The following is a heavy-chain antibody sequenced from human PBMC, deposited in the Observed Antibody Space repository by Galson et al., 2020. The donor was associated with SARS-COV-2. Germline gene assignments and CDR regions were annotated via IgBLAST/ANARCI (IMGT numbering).Heavy chain of an antibody. D-gene: IGHD3-22*01. Sequence: ASVKVSRKGSGYTFSGYYIHWVRQAPGQGLEWMGWINTNTGATNYAQNFQARVTMTRDTPISTAYMELSSLRHDDTAVYYCATQPRIVAVGGHYYYGMDVWGQGTTVIVSS. J-gene: IGHJ6*02. CDR2: INTNTGAT. CDR3: ATQPRIVAVGGHYYYGMDV. V-gene: IGHV1-2*02. CDR1: GYTFSGYY.